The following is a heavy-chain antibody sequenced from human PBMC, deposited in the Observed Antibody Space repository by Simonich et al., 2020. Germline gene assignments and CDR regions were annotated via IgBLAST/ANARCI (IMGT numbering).Heavy chain of an antibody. CDR1: GYSISSSSYY. CDR2: IYYSGST. CDR3: ARRPRLTNFADAFDI. D-gene: IGHD4-4*01. Sequence: QVQLQESGPGLVKPSETLSLTCAVSGYSISSSSYYWGWIRQPPGKGLEWIGSIYYSGSTYYNPALKSRVTISVDTSKNQFSLKLSSVTAADTAVYYCARRPRLTNFADAFDIWGQGTMVTVSS. J-gene: IGHJ3*02. V-gene: IGHV4-39*01.